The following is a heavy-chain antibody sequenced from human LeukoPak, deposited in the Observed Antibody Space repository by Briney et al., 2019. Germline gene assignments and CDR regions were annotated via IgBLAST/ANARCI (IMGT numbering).Heavy chain of an antibody. D-gene: IGHD7-27*01. Sequence: PGGSLRLSCAASEFSLNRYTMHWVRQAPGKGLQWVAVDLYDASKKNNADSVKGRFSISRDNSKNMLYLQMNSLRPEDTALYYCARDNWGGAFDIWGQGTMVTVSS. CDR2: DLYDASKK. CDR1: EFSLNRYT. V-gene: IGHV3-30*04. CDR3: ARDNWGGAFDI. J-gene: IGHJ3*02.